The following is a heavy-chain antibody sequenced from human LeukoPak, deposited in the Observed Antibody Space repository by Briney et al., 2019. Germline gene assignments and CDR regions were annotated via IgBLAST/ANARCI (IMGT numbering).Heavy chain of an antibody. J-gene: IGHJ4*02. CDR1: QFSLSTGGVG. D-gene: IGHD3-10*01. V-gene: IGHV2-5*02. CDR3: EHTLWFAEGDY. Sequence: SGATLVNPTQTLTLTCTFSQFSLSTGGVGVAWIRQPPGKALEWLALVSWDDDKRYSPSLKSRLSITKDTSKNQVVLTITNMDPVDTATYYCEHTLWFAEGDYWGQGTLVTVSS. CDR2: VSWDDDK.